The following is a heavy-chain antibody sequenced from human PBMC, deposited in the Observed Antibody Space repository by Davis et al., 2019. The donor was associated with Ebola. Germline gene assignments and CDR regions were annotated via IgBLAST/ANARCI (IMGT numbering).Heavy chain of an antibody. D-gene: IGHD3-10*01. CDR3: AASGGFDPFDF. V-gene: IGHV3-33*03. CDR1: GFRFSPPG. J-gene: IGHJ4*02. Sequence: PGGSLRLSCAASGFRFSPPGLPWVRQPPGKGLEWLALIWFDGSKEIYADSVKGRFTISRDDSTSRLYLQMNNLRAEDTAVYFCAASGGFDPFDFWGQGTLVTGSS. CDR2: IWFDGSKE.